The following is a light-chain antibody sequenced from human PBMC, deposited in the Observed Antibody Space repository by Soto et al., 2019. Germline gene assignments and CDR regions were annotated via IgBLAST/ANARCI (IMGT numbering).Light chain of an antibody. CDR3: QQRSNWFLT. V-gene: IGKV4-1*01. CDR2: WAS. J-gene: IGKJ4*01. CDR1: QSVLYSSNNKNY. Sequence: DIVMTQSPDSLAVSLGERATINCKSSQSVLYSSNNKNYLAWYQQKSGQPPKLLIYWASTRESGVPDRFSGSGSGTDFTLTISSLQAADVAVYYCQQRSNWFLTFGGGTKVEIK.